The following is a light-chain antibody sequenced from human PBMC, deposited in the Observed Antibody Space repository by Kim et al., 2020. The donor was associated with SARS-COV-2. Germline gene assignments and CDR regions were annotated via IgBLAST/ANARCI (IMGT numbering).Light chain of an antibody. J-gene: IGKJ4*01. Sequence: ELVLTQSPGTLSLSPGERATLSCRASQSVSSSYLAWYQQKPGQAPRLLIYGASSRATGIPDRFSGSGSGTDFTLTISRLEPEDFAVYYCQQYGSSPLTFAGGTEVDIK. V-gene: IGKV3-20*01. CDR2: GAS. CDR3: QQYGSSPLT. CDR1: QSVSSSY.